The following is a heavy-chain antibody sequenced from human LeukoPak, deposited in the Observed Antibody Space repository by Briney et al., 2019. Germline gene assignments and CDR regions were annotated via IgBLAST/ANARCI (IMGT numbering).Heavy chain of an antibody. CDR2: TYYRSKWYN. Sequence: SQTLSLTCAISGDNVTSNSAVWNWIRQSPSRGLEWLGRTYYRSKWYNDYAVSVKSRITINPDTSKNQFSLQLNSVTPEDTAVYYCARDHGSGWYSYLDDWGQGTLVTVSS. J-gene: IGHJ4*02. V-gene: IGHV6-1*01. CDR1: GDNVTSNSAV. CDR3: ARDHGSGWYSYLDD. D-gene: IGHD6-19*01.